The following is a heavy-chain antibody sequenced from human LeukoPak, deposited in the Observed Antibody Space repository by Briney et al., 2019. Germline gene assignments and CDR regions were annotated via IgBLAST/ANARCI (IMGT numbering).Heavy chain of an antibody. CDR3: TRNSIAAAGRDAFDI. V-gene: IGHV4-59*01. CDR2: IYYSGST. J-gene: IGHJ3*02. CDR1: GGSISSYY. Sequence: SETLSLTCTVSGGSISSYYWSWIRQPPGKGLEWIGYIYYSGSTNYNPSLKSRVTISVDTSKNQFSLKLSSVTAADTAVYYCTRNSIAAAGRDAFDIWGQGTMVTVSS. D-gene: IGHD6-13*01.